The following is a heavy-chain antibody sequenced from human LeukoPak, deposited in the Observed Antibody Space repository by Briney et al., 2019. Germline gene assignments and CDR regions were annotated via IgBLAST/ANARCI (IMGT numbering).Heavy chain of an antibody. V-gene: IGHV1-2*02. J-gene: IGHJ6*02. CDR2: INPNSGGT. D-gene: IGHD2-2*02. CDR1: GCTFTGYY. CDR3: ARDAISTSSYYYYGMDV. Sequence: ASVKVSCTASGCTFTGYYMHWVRQAPGQGLEWMGWINPNSGGTNYAQKFQGRVTMTRDTSISTAYMELSRLRSDDTAVYYCARDAISTSSYYYYGMDVWGQGTTVTVSS.